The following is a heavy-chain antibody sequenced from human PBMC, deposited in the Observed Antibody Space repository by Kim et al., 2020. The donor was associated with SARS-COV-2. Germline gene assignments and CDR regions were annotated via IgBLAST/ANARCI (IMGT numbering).Heavy chain of an antibody. Sequence: DAVKGRVTICRDNSKNALNLQMNSLRAEDTAVYYCAKSQGYSYYYGMDVWGQGTTVTVSS. V-gene: IGHV3-33*06. CDR3: AKSQGYSYYYGMDV. J-gene: IGHJ6*02.